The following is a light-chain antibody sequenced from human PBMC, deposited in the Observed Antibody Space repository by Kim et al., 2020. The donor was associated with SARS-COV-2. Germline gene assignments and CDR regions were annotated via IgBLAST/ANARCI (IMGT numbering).Light chain of an antibody. CDR2: SVS. J-gene: IGKJ2*01. Sequence: DVVMTQSPLSLPVTLGQPASISCRSSQSLVHSNGNTYLNWFQQRPGQPPRRLIYSVSNRDSGVPDRFSGSGSGTDFTLKISRVEAEDVGVYYCMQSTEWPHTFGQGTKLE. V-gene: IGKV2-30*02. CDR3: MQSTEWPHT. CDR1: QSLVHSNGNTY.